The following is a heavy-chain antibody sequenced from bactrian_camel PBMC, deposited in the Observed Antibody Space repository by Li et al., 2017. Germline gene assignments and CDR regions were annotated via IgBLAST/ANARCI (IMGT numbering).Heavy chain of an antibody. Sequence: HVQLVESGGGSVQSGGSLRLSCVVSGYNPGGVCVGWFRQGPGREREGVAAIDRSGDTTYADSVKHRFTISQDTPTQDGAKNTVYLQMNSLKPEDTGMYYCAGECCPEASWWLVVGRAQNRGQGTQVTV. CDR2: IDRSGDT. V-gene: IGHV3S53*01. CDR3: AGECCPEASWWLVVGRAQN. D-gene: IGHD7*01. CDR1: GYNPGGVC. J-gene: IGHJ4*01.